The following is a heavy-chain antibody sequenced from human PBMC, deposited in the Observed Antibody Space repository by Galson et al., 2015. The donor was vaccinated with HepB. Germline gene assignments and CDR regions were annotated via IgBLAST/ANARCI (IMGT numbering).Heavy chain of an antibody. V-gene: IGHV3-21*01. CDR2: ISSSSSYI. Sequence: SLRLSCAASGFTFSSYSMNWVRQAPGKGLEWVSSISSSSSYIYYADSVKGRFTISRDNAKNSLYLQMNSLRAEDTAVYYCARGSSGWPNWFDPWGQGTLVTVSS. D-gene: IGHD6-19*01. CDR3: ARGSSGWPNWFDP. J-gene: IGHJ5*02. CDR1: GFTFSSYS.